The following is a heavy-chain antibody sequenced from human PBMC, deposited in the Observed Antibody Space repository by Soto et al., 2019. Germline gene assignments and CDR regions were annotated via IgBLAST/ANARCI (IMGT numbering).Heavy chain of an antibody. D-gene: IGHD6-6*01. Sequence: ASVKVSCKASGYTFTSYDINWVRQATGQGLEWMGWMNPNSGNTGYAQKFRGRVTMTRNTSISTAYMELSSLRSEDTAVYYCARDSSSARDYYYYGMDVWGQGTTVTVSS. V-gene: IGHV1-8*01. CDR1: GYTFTSYD. J-gene: IGHJ6*02. CDR2: MNPNSGNT. CDR3: ARDSSSARDYYYYGMDV.